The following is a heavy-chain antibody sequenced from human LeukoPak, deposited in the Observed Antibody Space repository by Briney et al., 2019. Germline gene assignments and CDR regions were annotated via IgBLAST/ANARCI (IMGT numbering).Heavy chain of an antibody. CDR2: IKQDGSEK. D-gene: IGHD3-10*01. CDR3: ARDRVWFGEPEYFQH. J-gene: IGHJ1*01. Sequence: QAGGSLRLSCAASGFTFSSYWMSWVRQAPGKVLEWVANIKQDGSEKYYVDSVKGRFTISRDNAKNSLYLQMNSLRAEDTAVYYCARDRVWFGEPEYFQHWGQGTLVTVSS. V-gene: IGHV3-7*01. CDR1: GFTFSSYW.